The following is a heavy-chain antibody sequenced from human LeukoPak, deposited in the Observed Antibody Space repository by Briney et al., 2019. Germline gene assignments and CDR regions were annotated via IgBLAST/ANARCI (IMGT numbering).Heavy chain of an antibody. CDR1: GGSISSYY. CDR2: IYYSGST. V-gene: IGHV4-59*01. D-gene: IGHD5-12*01. CDR3: ARVSGYDWESFCDY. J-gene: IGHJ4*02. Sequence: SETLSLTCTVSGGSISSYYWSWIRQPPGKGLEWIGYIYYSGSTNYNPSLKSRVTISVDTSKNQFSLKLNSVTAADTAVYYCARVSGYDWESFCDYWGQGTLVTVSS.